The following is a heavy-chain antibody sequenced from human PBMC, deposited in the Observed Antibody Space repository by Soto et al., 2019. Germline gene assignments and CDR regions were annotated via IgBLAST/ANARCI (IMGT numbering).Heavy chain of an antibody. CDR3: ARGNHRWLQLWYFDL. V-gene: IGHV1-69*12. J-gene: IGHJ2*01. CDR1: GGTFSNYP. CDR2: IIPIFGTV. Sequence: QVQLVQSGAEVKKPGSSVKVGCKASGGTFSNYPISWVRQAPGQGLEWMGGIIPIFGTVNYAQKFQGRVTITADESTSTAYMELSSLRSEDTAVYYCARGNHRWLQLWYFDLWGRGTLVTVSS. D-gene: IGHD5-12*01.